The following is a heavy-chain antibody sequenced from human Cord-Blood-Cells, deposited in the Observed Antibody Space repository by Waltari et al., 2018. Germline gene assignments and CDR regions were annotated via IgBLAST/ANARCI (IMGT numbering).Heavy chain of an antibody. V-gene: IGHV3-30*18. J-gene: IGHJ3*02. CDR2: ISYDGSNK. CDR3: AKEYYDFWSGYPDAFDI. D-gene: IGHD3-3*01. CDR1: GFTFSSYD. Sequence: QVQLVESGGGVVQPGRSLRLSCAASGFTFSSYDMHWVRQAPGKGLEWVAVISYDGSNKYYADSVKGRFTISRDNSKNTLYLQMNSLRAEDTAVYYCAKEYYDFWSGYPDAFDIWGQGTMVTVSS.